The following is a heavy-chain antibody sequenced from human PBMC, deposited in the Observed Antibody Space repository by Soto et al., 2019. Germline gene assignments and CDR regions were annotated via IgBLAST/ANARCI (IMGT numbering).Heavy chain of an antibody. D-gene: IGHD2-15*01. Sequence: SLKRSCAASGVTFDDYPMHWVRQAPGKGLEWVSGISWNSGIIGYADSVKGRFTISRGNAKNSLYLQMNSLRAEDTALYYCAKDNCSAGSCYSYDFDYWGQGTLVIVS. CDR1: GVTFDDYP. CDR2: ISWNSGII. J-gene: IGHJ4*02. CDR3: AKDNCSAGSCYSYDFDY. V-gene: IGHV3-9*01.